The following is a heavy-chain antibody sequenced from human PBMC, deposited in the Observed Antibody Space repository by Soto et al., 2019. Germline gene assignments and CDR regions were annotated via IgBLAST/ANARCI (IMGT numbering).Heavy chain of an antibody. CDR3: ATTHGGTGYYYYYGMDV. Sequence: SGKVCCKASGGPFSSYAISLVRQAPGQGLEWMGGIIPIFGTANYAQKFQGRVTITADESTSTAYMELRSLRSEDTAVYYCATTHGGTGYYYYYGMDVWGQGTTVTVSS. V-gene: IGHV1-69*13. J-gene: IGHJ6*01. CDR1: GGPFSSYA. D-gene: IGHD2-15*01. CDR2: IIPIFGTA.